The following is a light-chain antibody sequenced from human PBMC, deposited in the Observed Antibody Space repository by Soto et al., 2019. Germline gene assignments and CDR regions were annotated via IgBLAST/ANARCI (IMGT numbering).Light chain of an antibody. V-gene: IGKV3-20*01. CDR3: QQYGNSPRYS. Sequence: DIVLTQSPGTLSLSPGERATLSCRASQSVDSRYLAWYQQKPGQAPRLVIHAVSRRATGIPDRFSGSGSGTDFTLTISRLEPEDFADYYCQQYGNSPRYSFGQGTYLEIK. CDR1: QSVDSRY. J-gene: IGKJ2*03. CDR2: AVS.